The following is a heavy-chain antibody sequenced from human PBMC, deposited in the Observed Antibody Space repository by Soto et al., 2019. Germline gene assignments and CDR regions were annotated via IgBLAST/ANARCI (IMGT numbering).Heavy chain of an antibody. CDR1: GFTFSNAW. D-gene: IGHD2-15*01. CDR2: IKSKTDGGTT. CDR3: TPLPTGYCSGGSCYSSYYYYYMDV. J-gene: IGHJ6*03. V-gene: IGHV3-15*01. Sequence: EVQLVESGGGLVKPGGSLRLSCAASGFTFSNAWMSWVRQAPGKGLEWVGRIKSKTDGGTTDYAAPVKGRFTISRDDSKNTLYLQMNSLKTEAPAVYYCTPLPTGYCSGGSCYSSYYYYYMDVWGKGTTVTVSS.